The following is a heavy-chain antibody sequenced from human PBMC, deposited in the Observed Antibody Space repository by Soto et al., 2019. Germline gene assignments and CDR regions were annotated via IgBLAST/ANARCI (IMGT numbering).Heavy chain of an antibody. CDR2: ISAHNGNT. CDR3: ARGRYGDY. D-gene: IGHD1-1*01. Sequence: QVHLVQSGAEVRKPGASVKVSCKCSGYTFTSYGITWVRQAPGQGLEWMGWISAHNGNTDYAQKLQGRVTVTRDTSTSTAYMELRSLRSDDTAVYYCARGRYGDYWGQGALVTVSS. J-gene: IGHJ4*02. CDR1: GYTFTSYG. V-gene: IGHV1-18*01.